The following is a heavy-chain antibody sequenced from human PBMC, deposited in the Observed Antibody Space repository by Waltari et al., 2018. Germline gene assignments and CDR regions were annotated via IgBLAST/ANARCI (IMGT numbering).Heavy chain of an antibody. Sequence: EGQLVESGGGLVHPGGSLRLSCAASSVTFRNYWLNWVRQAPGKGLEWVANIKQDESEKYYVDSVKGRFTISRDSSKNTLYLQMNSLRAEDTAVYYCAKVDNVGLNNYWGQGTLVTVSS. J-gene: IGHJ4*02. D-gene: IGHD1-1*01. CDR3: AKVDNVGLNNY. V-gene: IGHV3-7*03. CDR2: IKQDESEK. CDR1: SVTFRNYW.